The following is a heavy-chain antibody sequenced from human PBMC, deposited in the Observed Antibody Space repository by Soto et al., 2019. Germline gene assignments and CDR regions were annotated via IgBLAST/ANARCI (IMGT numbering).Heavy chain of an antibody. CDR3: ARQWGYDSSGYYVPWGGLGLIDY. J-gene: IGHJ4*02. V-gene: IGHV5-10-1*03. Sequence: EVQLVQSGAEVKKPGESLRISCKGSGYSFTSYWISWVRQMPGKGLEWMGRIDPSDSYTNYSPSFQGHVTISADKSISTADLQWSSLKASDTAMYYCARQWGYDSSGYYVPWGGLGLIDYWGQGTLVTVSS. CDR1: GYSFTSYW. CDR2: IDPSDSYT. D-gene: IGHD3-22*01.